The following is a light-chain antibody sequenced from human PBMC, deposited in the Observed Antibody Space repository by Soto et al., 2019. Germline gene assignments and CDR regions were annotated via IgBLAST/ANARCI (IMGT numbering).Light chain of an antibody. CDR3: QQYGSSRT. J-gene: IGKJ1*01. Sequence: DIVLTQSPGTLSLSPGERATLSCRASQTVSSARLAWFQQKPGQAPRLLIYGASSRAPGIPDRFSGSGSETDFTLTITRLESEDFAVYYSQQYGSSRTFGQGTKVDIK. CDR2: GAS. V-gene: IGKV3-20*01. CDR1: QTVSSAR.